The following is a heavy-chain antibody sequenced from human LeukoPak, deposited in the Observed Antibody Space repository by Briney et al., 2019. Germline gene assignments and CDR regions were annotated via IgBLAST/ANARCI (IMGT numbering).Heavy chain of an antibody. CDR1: GYTFTGYY. CDR3: ARDIGRRWFTDAFDI. CDR2: INPNSGDT. J-gene: IGHJ3*02. D-gene: IGHD4-23*01. Sequence: ASVKVSCKASGYTFTGYYMHWVRQAPGQGLEWMGWINPNSGDTNCAQKFQGRVTMTRDTSISTAYMELSSLRSDDTAVYYCARDIGRRWFTDAFDIWGQGTMVTVSS. V-gene: IGHV1-2*02.